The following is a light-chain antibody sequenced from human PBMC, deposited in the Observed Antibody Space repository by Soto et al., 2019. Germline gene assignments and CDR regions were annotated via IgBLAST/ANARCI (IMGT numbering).Light chain of an antibody. V-gene: IGKV1-33*01. J-gene: IGKJ4*01. Sequence: DIQMTQSPSSLSASVGDRVTITCQASQDMSNYLNWYQQKPGKAPTLLIYDASNLETGVPSRFSGSGSGTDFTFTISSLQPEDIATYYCQQYDNLPPLTFGGGTKVEIK. CDR1: QDMSNY. CDR2: DAS. CDR3: QQYDNLPPLT.